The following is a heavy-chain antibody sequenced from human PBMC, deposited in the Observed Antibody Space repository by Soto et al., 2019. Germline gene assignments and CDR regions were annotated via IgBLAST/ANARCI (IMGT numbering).Heavy chain of an antibody. CDR1: GCSISPYY. J-gene: IGHJ4*02. Sequence: SEILSLTCTVSGCSISPYYWGWIRQPPGKGLEWVGYIYYSGSTNYKSSLGSRVTMSIDTPNKQFSLRLKSVTAADTAVYYCARLQSHYGSGLYYLDYWGQGTLVTVSS. D-gene: IGHD3-10*01. CDR3: ARLQSHYGSGLYYLDY. CDR2: IYYSGST. V-gene: IGHV4-59*12.